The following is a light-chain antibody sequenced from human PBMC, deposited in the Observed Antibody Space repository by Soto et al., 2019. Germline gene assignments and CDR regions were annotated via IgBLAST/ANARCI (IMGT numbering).Light chain of an antibody. CDR3: HHYDSSPPYT. CDR2: AAS. V-gene: IGKV3-20*01. CDR1: QSVSSNY. Sequence: EIVLTQSPGTLSLSPGERATLSCRASQSVSSNYLAWYQLKPGQAPRLLIYAASSRATGIPDRFIGSGSGTGFTLTISRLEPDDSAVYYCHHYDSSPPYTFGQGTKVDIK. J-gene: IGKJ2*01.